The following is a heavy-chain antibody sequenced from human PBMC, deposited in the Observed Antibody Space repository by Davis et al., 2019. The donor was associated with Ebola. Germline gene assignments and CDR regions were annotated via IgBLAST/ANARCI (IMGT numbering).Heavy chain of an antibody. CDR3: AMGAYYDSGNYYRPDY. V-gene: IGHV3-7*03. D-gene: IGHD3-10*01. CDR2: IKQDGSVK. Sequence: GESLKISCVTSGFTFSSYWMSWVRQAPGKGLEWLANIKQDGSVKQYVDSVNGRFTISRDNSKNTVYLQMNSLRGEDTAVYYCAMGAYYDSGNYYRPDYWGQGTLVTISS. CDR1: GFTFSSYW. J-gene: IGHJ4*02.